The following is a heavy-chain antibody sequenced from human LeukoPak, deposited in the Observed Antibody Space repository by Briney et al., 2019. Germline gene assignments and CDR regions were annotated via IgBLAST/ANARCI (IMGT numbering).Heavy chain of an antibody. Sequence: WETLSLTCTVSGGSISNYYWSWVRQPPGKGLEWIGFVYDSGTTYYDPSLKSRVPISMDTSKNQFSLNLSSVTAADTAVYYCATTTQYYSSFRPGKEHWFDPWGQGTLVTVSS. CDR2: VYDSGTT. V-gene: IGHV4-59*04. D-gene: IGHD3-10*01. CDR1: GGSISNYY. CDR3: ATTTQYYSSFRPGKEHWFDP. J-gene: IGHJ5*02.